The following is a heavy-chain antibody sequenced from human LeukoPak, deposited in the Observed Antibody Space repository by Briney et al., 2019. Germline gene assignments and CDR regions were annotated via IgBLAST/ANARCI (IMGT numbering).Heavy chain of an antibody. J-gene: IGHJ3*02. V-gene: IGHV3-21*01. CDR3: ASQGGGVWFGELAAFDI. CDR1: GFTFSSYS. CDR2: IRSGGSSV. D-gene: IGHD3-10*01. Sequence: PGGSLRLSCAASGFTFSSYSINWVRQAPGKGLEWVSSIRSGGSSVYYADSVKGRFTISRDNAKNSLYLQMNSLRAEDTAVYYCASQGGGVWFGELAAFDIWGQGTMVTVSS.